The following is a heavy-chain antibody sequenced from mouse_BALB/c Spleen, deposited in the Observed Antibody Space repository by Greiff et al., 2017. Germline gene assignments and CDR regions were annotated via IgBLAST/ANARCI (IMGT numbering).Heavy chain of an antibody. Sequence: LQQPGSELVRPGASVKLSCKASGYTFTSYWMHWVKQRPGQGLEWIGNIYPGSGSTNSDEKFKSKATLTVDTSSSTAYMQLSSLTSEDSAVYYCTRWGVYDYDPWFAYWGQGTLVTVSA. D-gene: IGHD2-4*01. CDR3: TRWGVYDYDPWFAY. J-gene: IGHJ3*01. V-gene: IGHV1S22*01. CDR1: GYTFTSYW. CDR2: IYPGSGST.